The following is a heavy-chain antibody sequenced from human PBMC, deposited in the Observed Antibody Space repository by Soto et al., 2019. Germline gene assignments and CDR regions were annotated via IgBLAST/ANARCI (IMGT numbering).Heavy chain of an antibody. Sequence: PGGSLRLSCAASGFTFSSYAMSWVRQAPGKGLEWVSAISGSGGSTYYADSVKGRFTPSRDNSKTTLYLQMNSLRAEDTAVYYCAKGIVVAGGTPGDFGYRGQVTLVTVSS. V-gene: IGHV3-23*01. CDR3: AKGIVVAGGTPGDFGY. CDR1: GFTFSSYA. CDR2: ISGSGGST. D-gene: IGHD2-15*01. J-gene: IGHJ4*02.